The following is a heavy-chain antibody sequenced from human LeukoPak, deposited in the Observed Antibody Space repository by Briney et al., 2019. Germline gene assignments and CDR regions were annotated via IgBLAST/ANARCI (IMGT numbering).Heavy chain of an antibody. Sequence: SETLSLTCTVSGGSISSYYWSWIRQPPGKGLEWIGYIYYSGSTNYNPSLKSRVTISLDTSKYHLSLNLTSVTAADTAMYYCARAESRRHYYGMDVWGQGTTVTVSS. D-gene: IGHD1-14*01. CDR2: IYYSGST. CDR1: GGSISSYY. CDR3: ARAESRRHYYGMDV. J-gene: IGHJ6*02. V-gene: IGHV4-59*01.